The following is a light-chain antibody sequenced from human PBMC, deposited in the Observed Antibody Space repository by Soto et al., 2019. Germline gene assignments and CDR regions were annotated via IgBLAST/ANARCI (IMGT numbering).Light chain of an antibody. J-gene: IGKJ1*01. V-gene: IGKV1-39*01. CDR2: AAS. CDR3: HQGYSAPWT. CDR1: QSISSY. Sequence: DIQVTQSPSSLSASVGDRVTITCRASQSISSYLNWYRQKPGRAPNLLIYAASKLQSGVPSRFSGSGSGTDFTLTISSLQPGDFAIYYWHQGYSAPWTFGQGTKVEIK.